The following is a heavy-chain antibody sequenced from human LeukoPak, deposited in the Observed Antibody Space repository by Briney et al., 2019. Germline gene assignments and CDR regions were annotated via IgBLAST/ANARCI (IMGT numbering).Heavy chain of an antibody. Sequence: GGSLRLSCAASGFNFRNHWMSWVRQAPGEGLEWVANIKQDGSEEYYMDSVKGRFTISRDNAKTSLYLQMSSLRAEDTAVYYCAREGPYDILTGFDYWGQGTLVTVSS. CDR1: GFNFRNHW. CDR3: AREGPYDILTGFDY. V-gene: IGHV3-7*01. J-gene: IGHJ4*02. D-gene: IGHD3-9*01. CDR2: IKQDGSEE.